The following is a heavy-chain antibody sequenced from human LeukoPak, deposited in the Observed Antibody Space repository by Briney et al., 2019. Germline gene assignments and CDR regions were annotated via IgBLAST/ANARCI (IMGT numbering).Heavy chain of an antibody. V-gene: IGHV3-23*01. CDR3: AKVRYYYDSSDVLDY. CDR1: GFTFSSYA. D-gene: IGHD3-22*01. CDR2: ISGSGGST. Sequence: GGSLRLSCAASGFTFSSYAMSWVRQAPGKGLEWVSAISGSGGSTYYADSVKGRFTISRDNSKNTLYLQMNSLGAEDTAVYYCAKVRYYYDSSDVLDYWGQGTLVTVSS. J-gene: IGHJ4*02.